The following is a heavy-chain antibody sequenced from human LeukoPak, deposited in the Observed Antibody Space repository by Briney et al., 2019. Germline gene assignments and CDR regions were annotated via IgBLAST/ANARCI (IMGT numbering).Heavy chain of an antibody. J-gene: IGHJ4*02. Sequence: GGSLRLSCAASGFTFSSYAMHWVRQAPGKGLEWVAVISYDGSNKYYADSVKGRFTISRDNAKNTLYLQMNSLRAEDTAVYYCARVRYCDYWGQGTLVTVSS. CDR1: GFTFSSYA. V-gene: IGHV3-30*04. CDR3: ARVRYCDY. CDR2: ISYDGSNK. D-gene: IGHD1-14*01.